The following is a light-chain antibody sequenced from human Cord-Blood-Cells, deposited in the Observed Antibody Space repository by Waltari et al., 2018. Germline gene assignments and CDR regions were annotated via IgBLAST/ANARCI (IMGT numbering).Light chain of an antibody. CDR3: QQYDNLPLT. V-gene: IGKV1-33*01. CDR1: QDISNY. CDR2: DAS. J-gene: IGKJ4*01. Sequence: DIKRTNSPSPRSASVGDRVPITCRASQDISNYLNWYQQKPGKAPKLLIYDASNLETGVPSRFSGSGSGTDFTFTISSLQPEDIATYYCQQYDNLPLTFGGGTKVEIK.